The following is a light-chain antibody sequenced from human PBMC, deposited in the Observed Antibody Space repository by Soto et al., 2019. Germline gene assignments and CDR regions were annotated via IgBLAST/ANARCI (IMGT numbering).Light chain of an antibody. J-gene: IGKJ4*01. CDR3: RCCKNWPLT. V-gene: IGKV3-15*01. CDR1: QNVYNN. CDR2: DAS. Sequence: EIVMTQSPATLSASPGEGATLSCKAGQNVYNNLAWYQQRPGQPPRLLIYDASTRATGISARFSGSGYGTEFPPTLSSLLSEFLALFFWRCCKNWPLTFGGGTK.